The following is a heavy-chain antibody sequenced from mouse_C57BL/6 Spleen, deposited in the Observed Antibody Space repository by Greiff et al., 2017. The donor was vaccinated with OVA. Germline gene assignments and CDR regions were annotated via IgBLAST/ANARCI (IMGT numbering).Heavy chain of an antibody. CDR1: GYAFTNYL. CDR3: ARAASPGYFDD. Sequence: QVQLQQSGAELVRPGTSVKVSCKASGYAFTNYLIEWVKQRPGQGLEWIGVINPGSGGTKYNAKFKGKATLTADKSSSTAYMQLSSLTSEDSAVYFCARAASPGYFDDWGQGTTLTVSS. J-gene: IGHJ2*01. D-gene: IGHD6-1*01. V-gene: IGHV1-54*01. CDR2: INPGSGGT.